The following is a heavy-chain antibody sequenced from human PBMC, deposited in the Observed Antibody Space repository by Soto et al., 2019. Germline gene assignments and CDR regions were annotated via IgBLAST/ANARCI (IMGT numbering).Heavy chain of an antibody. CDR2: ISYDGSNK. J-gene: IGHJ4*02. CDR3: AKDQSRYYDFWSGYYDY. Sequence: SLRLSCAASGFTFSSYGMHWVRQAPGKGLEWVAVISYDGSNKYYADSVKGRFTISRDNSKNTLYLQMNSLRAEDTAVYYCAKDQSRYYDFWSGYYDYWGQGTLVTVSS. D-gene: IGHD3-3*01. CDR1: GFTFSSYG. V-gene: IGHV3-30*18.